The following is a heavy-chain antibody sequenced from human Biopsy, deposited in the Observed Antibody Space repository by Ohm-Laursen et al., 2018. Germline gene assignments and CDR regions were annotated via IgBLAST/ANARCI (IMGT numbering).Heavy chain of an antibody. CDR1: GTSIITYS. J-gene: IGHJ4*02. V-gene: IGHV4-4*07. D-gene: IGHD4-17*01. Sequence: GTLSLTCSVSGTSIITYSWSWIRQPAGKGLEWIGRIYVSGSTNYNPSLKSRVTMSLDTSESRFSLELASVTAADTAVYYCARDSPPYADYPLDSWGPGILVTVS. CDR3: ARDSPPYADYPLDS. CDR2: IYVSGST.